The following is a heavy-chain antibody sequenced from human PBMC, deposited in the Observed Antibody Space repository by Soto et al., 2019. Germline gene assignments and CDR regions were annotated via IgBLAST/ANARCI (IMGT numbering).Heavy chain of an antibody. CDR1: GGSISSSSYY. Sequence: PSETLALTCTVSGGSISSSSYYCGGIRQPPGKGLEWIGSIYYSGSTYYNPSLKSRVTISVDTSKNQFSLKLSSVTAADTAVYYCAIRGYSYRLYVLDVSAQRNTVIVSS. J-gene: IGHJ6*02. V-gene: IGHV4-39*01. CDR3: AIRGYSYRLYVLDV. D-gene: IGHD5-18*01. CDR2: IYYSGST.